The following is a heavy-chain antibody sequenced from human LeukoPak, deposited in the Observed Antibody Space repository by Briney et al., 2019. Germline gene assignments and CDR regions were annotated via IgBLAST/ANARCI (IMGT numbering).Heavy chain of an antibody. CDR1: GFTFSSYW. Sequence: GGSLRLSCGASGFTFSSYWMHWVRHAPGKGLVWVSRINNDGSSTSYADSVQGRFTISRDNAKNSLFLQMNSLRAEDTAVYYCARDLERSDMVRRRDYYYMDVWGKGTTVTVSS. CDR3: ARDLERSDMVRRRDYYYMDV. J-gene: IGHJ6*03. V-gene: IGHV3-74*01. CDR2: INNDGSST. D-gene: IGHD3-10*01.